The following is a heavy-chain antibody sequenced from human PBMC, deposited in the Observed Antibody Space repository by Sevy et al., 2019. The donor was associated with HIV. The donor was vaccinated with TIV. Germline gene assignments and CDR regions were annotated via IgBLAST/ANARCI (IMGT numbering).Heavy chain of an antibody. D-gene: IGHD1-26*01. CDR1: GGTFSGHY. V-gene: IGHV4-34*01. J-gene: IGHJ4*02. Sequence: SETLSLTCAVYGGTFSGHYWSWIRQSPGKGLEWIGQINHSGSTKYNPSLKSRVTISADTSKNQFSLKLSSVTAADTALYYCVRGKLGATIEDKSFDYWGQGTLVTVSP. CDR3: VRGKLGATIEDKSFDY. CDR2: INHSGST.